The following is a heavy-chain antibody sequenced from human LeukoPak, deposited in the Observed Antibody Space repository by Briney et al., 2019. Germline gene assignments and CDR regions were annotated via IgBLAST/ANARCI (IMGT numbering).Heavy chain of an antibody. D-gene: IGHD6-13*01. CDR2: IYSGGST. V-gene: IGHV3-53*01. Sequence: GGSLRLSCAASGFIVSTNYMSWVRQAPGKGLEWVSVIYSGGSTFYADSVKGRFIISRDKSKNTLYLQMNSLRAEDTAVYYCARDSAAAAFLLYYFDYWGQGTLVTVSS. CDR3: ARDSAAAAFLLYYFDY. CDR1: GFIVSTNY. J-gene: IGHJ4*02.